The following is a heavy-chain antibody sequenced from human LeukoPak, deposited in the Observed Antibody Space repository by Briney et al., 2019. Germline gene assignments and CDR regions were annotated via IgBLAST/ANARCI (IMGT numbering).Heavy chain of an antibody. D-gene: IGHD3-10*01. CDR3: ARGRPSPVIRITMVRQDAFDI. V-gene: IGHV1-2*02. CDR1: GYTFTGYY. Sequence: ASVKVSCKASGYTFTGYYMHWVRQAPGQGLEWMGWINPNSGGTNYAQKFQGRVTMTRDTSISTAYMELSRLRSDDTAVYYCARGRPSPVIRITMVRQDAFDIWGQVTMVTVSS. J-gene: IGHJ3*02. CDR2: INPNSGGT.